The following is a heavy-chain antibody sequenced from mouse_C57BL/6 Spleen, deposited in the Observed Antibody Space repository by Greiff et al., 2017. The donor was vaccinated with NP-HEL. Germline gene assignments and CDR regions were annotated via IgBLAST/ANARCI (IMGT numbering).Heavy chain of an antibody. D-gene: IGHD2-4*01. J-gene: IGHJ2*01. V-gene: IGHV1-55*01. CDR1: GYTFTSYW. CDR2: IYPGSGST. Sequence: QVQLKQPGAELVKPGASVKMSCKASGYTFTSYWITWVKQRPGQGLEWIGDIYPGSGSTNYNEKFKSKATLTVDTSSSTAYMQLSSLTSEDSAVYYCARSHYDYDGYYFDYWGQGTTLTVSS. CDR3: ARSHYDYDGYYFDY.